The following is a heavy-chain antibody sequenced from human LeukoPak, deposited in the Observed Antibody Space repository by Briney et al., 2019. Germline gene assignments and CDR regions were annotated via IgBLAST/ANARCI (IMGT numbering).Heavy chain of an antibody. V-gene: IGHV4-4*09. D-gene: IGHD1-26*01. CDR3: ARLGSYHDF. CDR1: GASISNYY. Sequence: PSETLSLTCTVSGASISNYYWSWIPQTPEKGLEWMGHIHSSGGSSYYPPLKSRLTLSIDTSRNQLSLKLPAVTSPDTAVYFCARLGSYHDFWGQGALVTVSS. CDR2: IHSSGGS. J-gene: IGHJ4*02.